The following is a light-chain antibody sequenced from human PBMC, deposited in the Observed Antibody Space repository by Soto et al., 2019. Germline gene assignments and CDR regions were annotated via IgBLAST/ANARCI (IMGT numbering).Light chain of an antibody. J-gene: IGKJ4*01. CDR2: DAS. V-gene: IGKV3-11*01. Sequence: EIVLTQSPATLSLSPGERATLSCRASQSLNSYLAWFQQRPGQAPRLLIYDASNRATGIPARFSGSGSGTDFTLTISNLEPADFAVYYCQQRRDWPLTFGGGTKVEI. CDR3: QQRRDWPLT. CDR1: QSLNSY.